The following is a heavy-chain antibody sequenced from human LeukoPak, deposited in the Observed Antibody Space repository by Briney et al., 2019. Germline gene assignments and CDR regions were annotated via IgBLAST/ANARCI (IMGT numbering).Heavy chain of an antibody. J-gene: IGHJ1*01. Sequence: SVKVSCKASGDTFNKYAISGVRPAPGQGLEWMGGIIPIFGSPNYAHKFQGRLTIATDASTNSAYMELSSLTSDSTAVYYCATETVAVMSASGPLKHCGQGTLVTVSS. V-gene: IGHV1-69*05. CDR2: IIPIFGSP. CDR3: ATETVAVMSASGPLKH. CDR1: GDTFNKYA. D-gene: IGHD4-23*01.